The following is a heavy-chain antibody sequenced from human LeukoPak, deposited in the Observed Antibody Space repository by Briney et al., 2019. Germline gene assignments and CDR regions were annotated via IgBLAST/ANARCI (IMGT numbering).Heavy chain of an antibody. J-gene: IGHJ5*02. D-gene: IGHD2-21*02. CDR3: ARHGDLGLSVWFDP. CDR1: GGSISSSSYY. Sequence: SETLSLTCTVSGGSISSSSYYWGWIRQPPGKGLEWIGSIYYSGSTYYNPSLKSRVTISVDTSKNQFSLKLSSVTAADTAVYYCARHGDLGLSVWFDPWGQGTLVTVSS. CDR2: IYYSGST. V-gene: IGHV4-39*01.